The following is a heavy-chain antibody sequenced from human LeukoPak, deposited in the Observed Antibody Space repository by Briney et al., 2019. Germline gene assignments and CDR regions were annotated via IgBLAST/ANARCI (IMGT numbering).Heavy chain of an antibody. D-gene: IGHD2-2*01. CDR1: GGSFSGYY. CDR2: INHSGST. J-gene: IGHJ4*02. CDR3: ARAQDADIVVVPAARGYFDY. Sequence: SETLSLTCAVYGGSFSGYYWSWIRQPPGKGLEWIGEINHSGSTNCNPSLKSRVTISVDTSKNQFSLKLSSVTAADTAVYYCARAQDADIVVVPAARGYFDYWGQGTLATVSS. V-gene: IGHV4-34*01.